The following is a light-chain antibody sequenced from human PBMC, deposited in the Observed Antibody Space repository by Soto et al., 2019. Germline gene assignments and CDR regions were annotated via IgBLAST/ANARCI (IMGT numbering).Light chain of an antibody. J-gene: IGKJ2*01. CDR3: QQYEILPYT. CDR1: QVISNY. CDR2: DIS. V-gene: IGKV1-33*01. Sequence: DIQMTQSASSLSASVGDRVTITCQASQVISNYLNWYQQKPGKAPKLLIYDISTLEIGVPSRFSGSGSGTDFTFTITGLQPEDIATYYCQQYEILPYTFGQGTKLEI.